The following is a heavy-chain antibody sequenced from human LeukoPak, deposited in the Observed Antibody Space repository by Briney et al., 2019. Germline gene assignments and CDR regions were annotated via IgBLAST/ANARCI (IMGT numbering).Heavy chain of an antibody. CDR1: GFTFSSYW. CDR2: IKQDGSEK. CDR3: AREIAYYYDSSGQTFDY. J-gene: IGHJ4*02. V-gene: IGHV3-7*01. Sequence: GGSLRLSCAASGFTFSSYWMSWVRQAPGKGLEWVANIKQDGSEKYYVDSVKGRFTISRDNAKNSLYLQMNSLRAEDTAVYYCAREIAYYYDSSGQTFDYWGQGTLVTVSS. D-gene: IGHD3-22*01.